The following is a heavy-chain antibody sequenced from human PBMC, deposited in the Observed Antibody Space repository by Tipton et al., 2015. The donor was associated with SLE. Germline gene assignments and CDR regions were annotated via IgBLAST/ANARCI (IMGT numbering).Heavy chain of an antibody. D-gene: IGHD3-9*01. CDR3: ARGYYDMWTGYYSFDY. V-gene: IGHV4-59*12. J-gene: IGHJ4*02. CDR2: IYYIGNT. Sequence: TLSLTCTVSDDSISDFYWGWIRQPPGKGLEWIGYIYYIGNTNYNPSLKSRVTISVDTSKNQFSLKLTSVSAADTADYYCARGYYDMWTGYYSFDYWGQGTLVTVSS. CDR1: DDSISDFY.